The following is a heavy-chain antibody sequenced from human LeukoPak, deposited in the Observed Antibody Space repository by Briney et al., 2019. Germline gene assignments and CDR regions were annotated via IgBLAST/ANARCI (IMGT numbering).Heavy chain of an antibody. J-gene: IGHJ4*02. CDR2: ISHSGST. V-gene: IGHV4-30-2*01. Sequence: PSQTLSLTCAVSGGSISSGGYSWSWFRQPPGKGLEWIGHISHSGSTYYNPSLKSRVTISVDRSKNQFSLQLNSVTPEDTAVYFCVRLVGGDIDYWGQGTLVTVSS. D-gene: IGHD5-12*01. CDR1: GGSISSGGYS. CDR3: VRLVGGDIDY.